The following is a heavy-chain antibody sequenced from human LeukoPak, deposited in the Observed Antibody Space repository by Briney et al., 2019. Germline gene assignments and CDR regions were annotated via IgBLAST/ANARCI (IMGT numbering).Heavy chain of an antibody. J-gene: IGHJ5*02. CDR1: GFSFSNYW. CDR2: INSAGNST. CDR3: ARAQAVAGTGGFDP. D-gene: IGHD6-19*01. V-gene: IGHV3-74*01. Sequence: PGGSLRLSCVPSGFSFSNYWMHWVRQAPGKGLVWVSRINSAGNSTSYADSVKGRFTISRDNAKNTLYLQMKSLRDEDTAVYYCARAQAVAGTGGFDPWGQGTLVTVSS.